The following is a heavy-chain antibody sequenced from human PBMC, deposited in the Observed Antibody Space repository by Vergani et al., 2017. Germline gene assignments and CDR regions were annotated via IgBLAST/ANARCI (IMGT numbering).Heavy chain of an antibody. J-gene: IGHJ6*02. D-gene: IGHD6-13*01. V-gene: IGHV4-39*01. CDR2: IYYSGST. CDR1: GGSISSSSYY. CDR3: ARYWNLAAAGTDYGMDV. Sequence: QLQLQESGPGLVKPSETLSLTCTVSGGSISSSSYYWGWIRQPPGKGLEWIGSIYYSGSTYYNPSLKSRVTISVDTSKNQFSLKLSSVTAADTAVYYCARYWNLAAAGTDYGMDVWGQGTTVTVSS.